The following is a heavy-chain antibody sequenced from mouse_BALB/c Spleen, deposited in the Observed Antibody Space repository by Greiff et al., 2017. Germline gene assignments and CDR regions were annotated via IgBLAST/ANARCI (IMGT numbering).Heavy chain of an antibody. Sequence: QVQLQQSGAELVKPGASVKLSCKASGYTFTSYWMHWVKQRPGQGLEWIGEIDPSDSYTNYNQKFKGKATLTVDKSSSTAYMQLSSLTSEDSAVYYCARYPCPDYAMDYWGQGTSVTVSS. V-gene: IGHV1-69*02. CDR2: IDPSDSYT. CDR1: GYTFTSYW. CDR3: ARYPCPDYAMDY. J-gene: IGHJ4*01.